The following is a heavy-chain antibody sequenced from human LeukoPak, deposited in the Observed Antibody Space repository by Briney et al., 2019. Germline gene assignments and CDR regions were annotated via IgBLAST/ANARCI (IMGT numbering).Heavy chain of an antibody. Sequence: PSETLSLTCAVYGGSFSGYYWSWIRQPPGKGLEWIGEINHSGSTNYNPSLKSRVTISVDTSKNQFSLKLSSVTAADTAVYYCARGRNKYYYDSSRDYWGQGTLVTVSS. J-gene: IGHJ4*02. CDR2: INHSGST. D-gene: IGHD3-22*01. CDR3: ARGRNKYYYDSSRDY. V-gene: IGHV4-34*01. CDR1: GGSFSGYY.